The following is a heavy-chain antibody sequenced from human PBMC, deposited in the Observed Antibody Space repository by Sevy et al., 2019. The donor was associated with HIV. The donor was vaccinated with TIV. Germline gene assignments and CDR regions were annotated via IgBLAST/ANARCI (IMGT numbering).Heavy chain of an antibody. Sequence: GGSLRLSCAASGFTFSSYSMNWVRQAPGKGLEWVSSISSSSSYIYYADSVKGRFTISRDNAKNSLYLQMNSLRAEDTAVYYCAREIRGGSDYFDYWGQRTLVTVSS. J-gene: IGHJ4*02. V-gene: IGHV3-21*01. D-gene: IGHD1-26*01. CDR2: ISSSSSYI. CDR3: AREIRGGSDYFDY. CDR1: GFTFSSYS.